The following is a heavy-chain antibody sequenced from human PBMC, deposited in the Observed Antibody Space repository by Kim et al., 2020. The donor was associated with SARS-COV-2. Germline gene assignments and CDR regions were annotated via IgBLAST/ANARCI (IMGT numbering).Heavy chain of an antibody. CDR3: AKAPGPMVRGAYFDY. CDR1: GFTFDDYA. CDR2: ISWNSGSI. V-gene: IGHV3-9*01. Sequence: GGSLRLSCAASGFTFDDYAMHWVRQAPGKGLEWVSGISWNSGSIGYADSVKGRFTISRDNAKNSLYLQMNSLRAEDTALYYCAKAPGPMVRGAYFDYWGQGTLVTVSS. D-gene: IGHD3-10*01. J-gene: IGHJ4*02.